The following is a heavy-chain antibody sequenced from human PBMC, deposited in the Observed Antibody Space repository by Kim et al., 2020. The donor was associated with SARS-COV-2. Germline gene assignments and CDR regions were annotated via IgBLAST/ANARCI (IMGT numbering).Heavy chain of an antibody. V-gene: IGHV3-21*01. J-gene: IGHJ6*02. CDR3: ARGEVAPSFGMDV. Sequence: YADAVKGRFTISRDNAKNSLYLQMNSLRAEDTAVYYCARGEVAPSFGMDVWGQGTTVTVSS.